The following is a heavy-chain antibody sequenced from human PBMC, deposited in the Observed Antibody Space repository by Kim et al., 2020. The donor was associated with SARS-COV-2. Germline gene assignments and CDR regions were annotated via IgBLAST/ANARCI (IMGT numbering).Heavy chain of an antibody. V-gene: IGHV4-34*01. CDR3: ARSGLRFLEWLAERTPMDV. Sequence: SETLSLTCAVYGGSFSGYYWSWIRQPPGKGLEWIGEINHSGSTNYNPSLKSRVTISVDTSKNQFSLKLSSVTAADTAVYYCARSGLRFLEWLAERTPMDVWGQGTTVTVSS. J-gene: IGHJ6*02. CDR2: INHSGST. D-gene: IGHD3-3*01. CDR1: GGSFSGYY.